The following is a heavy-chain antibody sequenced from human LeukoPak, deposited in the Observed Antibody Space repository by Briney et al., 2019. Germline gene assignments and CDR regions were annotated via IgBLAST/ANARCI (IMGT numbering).Heavy chain of an antibody. J-gene: IGHJ4*02. CDR1: GGSISSSSYY. CDR3: ARPGRYCSSTSCYSLFDY. D-gene: IGHD2-2*01. V-gene: IGHV4-39*02. CDR2: IYYSGST. Sequence: SETLSLTCTVSGGSISSSSYYWGWIRQPRGKGLEWIGSIYYSGSTYYNPSLKIRVTISVDTSKNHFSLKLSSVTAADTAVYYCARPGRYCSSTSCYSLFDYWGQGTLVTVSS.